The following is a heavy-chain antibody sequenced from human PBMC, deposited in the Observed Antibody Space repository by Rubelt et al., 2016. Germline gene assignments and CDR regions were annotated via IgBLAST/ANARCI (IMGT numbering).Heavy chain of an antibody. J-gene: IGHJ4*02. D-gene: IGHD5-24*01. CDR1: GGSISSSSYY. CDR2: IYYSGST. CDR3: ASHIDGYGYY. Sequence: QLQLQESGPGLVKSSETLSLTCTVSGGSISSSSYYWGWIRQPPGKGLEWIGSIYYSGSTYYNPSLKGRATLSVATSKTQFSRKRGSVTAADTAVYYCASHIDGYGYYWGQGTLVTVSS. V-gene: IGHV4-39*01.